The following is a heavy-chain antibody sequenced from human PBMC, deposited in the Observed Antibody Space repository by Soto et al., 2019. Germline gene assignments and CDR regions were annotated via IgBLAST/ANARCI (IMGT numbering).Heavy chain of an antibody. J-gene: IGHJ4*02. D-gene: IGHD2-2*01. Sequence: SETLSLTCAVYGVSFSGYYWSWIRQPPGKGLEWIGEINHSGSTNYNPSLKSRVTISVDTSKNQFSLKLSSVTAADTAVYYCASPSSRYCSSTSCSFDYWGQGTLVTVSS. CDR1: GVSFSGYY. CDR2: INHSGST. CDR3: ASPSSRYCSSTSCSFDY. V-gene: IGHV4-34*01.